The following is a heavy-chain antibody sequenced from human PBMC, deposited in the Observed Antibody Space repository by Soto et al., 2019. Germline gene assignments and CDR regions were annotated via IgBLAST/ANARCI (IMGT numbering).Heavy chain of an antibody. CDR1: GYSFTIYW. V-gene: IGHV5-10-1*01. CDR3: ARPXYYYDSSGYYLYYGMDV. CDR2: IDPSDSYT. D-gene: IGHD3-22*01. J-gene: IGHJ6*02. Sequence: GESLKISCKGSGYSFTIYWISWVRQMPGKGLEWMGRIDPSDSYTNYSPSFQGHVTISADKSISAAYLQWSSLKASDTAMYYCARPXYYYDSSGYYLYYGMDVWGQGTTVTVSS.